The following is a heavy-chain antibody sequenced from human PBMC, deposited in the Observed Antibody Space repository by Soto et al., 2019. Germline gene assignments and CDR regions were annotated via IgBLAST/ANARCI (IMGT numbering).Heavy chain of an antibody. CDR1: GGSISSGGYY. V-gene: IGHV4-61*08. CDR3: ARHGHDYGGNWFDP. Sequence: SETLSLTCTVSGGSISSGGYYWSWIRQPPGKGLEWIGFIYYTGSTNYNPSLKSQDTISVDTSKKQFSLKLRSVTAADTAVYYCARHGHDYGGNWFDPWGQGTLVTVSS. CDR2: IYYTGST. D-gene: IGHD4-17*01. J-gene: IGHJ5*02.